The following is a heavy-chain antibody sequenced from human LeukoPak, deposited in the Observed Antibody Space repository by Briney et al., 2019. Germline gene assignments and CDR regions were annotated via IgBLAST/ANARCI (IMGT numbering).Heavy chain of an antibody. V-gene: IGHV3-23*01. CDR1: GFTSSDYT. Sequence: GGSLRLSCAASGFTSSDYTMNWVRHSPGKGLEWVSGISVSDDSTYYADSVKGRFSIYRDKSNNMLHLQMNSLRAEDTAVYYCARDRYCVSTNCPYDFWGQGTPVTVSS. CDR2: ISVSDDST. D-gene: IGHD2-2*01. J-gene: IGHJ4*02. CDR3: ARDRYCVSTNCPYDF.